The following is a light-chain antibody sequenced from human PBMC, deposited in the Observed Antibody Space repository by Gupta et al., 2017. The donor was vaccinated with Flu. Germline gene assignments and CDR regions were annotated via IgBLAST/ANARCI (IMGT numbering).Light chain of an antibody. J-gene: IGLJ2*01. CDR2: CNN. Sequence: RVTISGSGSSSNIGSNTVNWYQQLPGTDNKLLMYCNNQRPSGVPDRFSGSKSGTSASLAISGLQSEEEADYYCAAWDDSLNGPVFGGGTKLTVL. CDR1: SSNIGSNT. V-gene: IGLV1-44*01. CDR3: AAWDDSLNGPV.